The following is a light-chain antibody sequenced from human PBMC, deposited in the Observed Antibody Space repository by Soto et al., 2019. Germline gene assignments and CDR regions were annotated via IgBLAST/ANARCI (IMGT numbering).Light chain of an antibody. J-gene: IGKJ1*01. CDR2: DAS. V-gene: IGKV1-5*01. CDR3: QQYSSYYPWT. Sequence: DIQMTQSPSTLSASVGYRVTITCRASQSISSWLAWYQQKPGKAAKLLIYDASSLESGVPSRFSGSGSGTEFTLTISSLQPDDFATYYCQQYSSYYPWTFGQGTKVDIK. CDR1: QSISSW.